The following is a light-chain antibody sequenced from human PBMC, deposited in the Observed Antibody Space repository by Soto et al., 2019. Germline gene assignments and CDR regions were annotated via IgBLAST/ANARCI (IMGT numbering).Light chain of an antibody. CDR2: DVS. Sequence: QSALTQPASVSGSPGQSITISCTGTSSDVGAYNYVSWYQQHPGKAPKLMIYDVSNRPSGVSNRFSGSKSGNTASLTISGHQAEDEADYCCSSYTSSSTLVFGGGTKVTVL. CDR1: SSDVGAYNY. V-gene: IGLV2-14*01. CDR3: SSYTSSSTLV. J-gene: IGLJ2*01.